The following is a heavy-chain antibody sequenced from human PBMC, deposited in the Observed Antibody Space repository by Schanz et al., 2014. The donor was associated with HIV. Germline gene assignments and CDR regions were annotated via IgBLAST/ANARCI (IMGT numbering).Heavy chain of an antibody. V-gene: IGHV3-33*01. CDR3: ARSPDWAGTDAFDI. D-gene: IGHD6-19*01. J-gene: IGHJ3*02. CDR1: GFTFSSYA. CDR2: IWYDGSNK. Sequence: QVQLVESGGGVVQPGKSLRLSCAASGFTFSSYAMHWVRQAPGKGLEWVAVIWYDGSNKYYADSVKGRFTISRDNPKNTLYLQMNSLRAEDTAIYYCARSPDWAGTDAFDIWGQGTMVTVSS.